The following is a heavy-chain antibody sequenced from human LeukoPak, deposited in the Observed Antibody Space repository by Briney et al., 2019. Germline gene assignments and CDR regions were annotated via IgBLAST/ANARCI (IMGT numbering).Heavy chain of an antibody. D-gene: IGHD5-24*01. Sequence: ASVKVSCKASGGTFSSYAISWVRQAPGQGLEWMGWISAYNGNTNYAQKLQGRVTMTTDTSTSTAYMELRSLRSDDTAVYYCARSRGDYFDYWGQGTLVTVSS. CDR1: GGTFSSYA. CDR3: ARSRGDYFDY. CDR2: ISAYNGNT. J-gene: IGHJ4*02. V-gene: IGHV1-18*01.